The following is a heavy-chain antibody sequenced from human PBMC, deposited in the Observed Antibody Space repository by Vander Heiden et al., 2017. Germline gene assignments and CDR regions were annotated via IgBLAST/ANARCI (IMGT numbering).Heavy chain of an antibody. CDR3: ARDWRVRSPAYYFDY. D-gene: IGHD6-13*01. J-gene: IGHJ4*02. CDR2: ISSSSGTI. V-gene: IGHV3-48*02. Sequence: EVQLVESGGGLVQPGGSLRLSCAASGFTFSSYSMNGVRQAPGKGLEWVSYISSSSGTIYYADSVKGRFTISRDNAKNSLYLQMNSLRDEDTAVYYCARDWRVRSPAYYFDYWGQGTLVTVSS. CDR1: GFTFSSYS.